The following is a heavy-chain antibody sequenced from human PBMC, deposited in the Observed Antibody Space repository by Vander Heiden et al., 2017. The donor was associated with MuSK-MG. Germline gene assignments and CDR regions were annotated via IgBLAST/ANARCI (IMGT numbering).Heavy chain of an antibody. CDR3: AKDSGYDSSGYYGDY. V-gene: IGHV3-23*01. D-gene: IGHD3-22*01. Sequence: EVQLLESGGGLVQPGGSLRLSCAASGFPFRSYAMSWVRQAPGKGLEWVSAISGSGGSTYYADSVKGRFTISRGNSKNTLYLQMNSLRAEDTAVYYCAKDSGYDSSGYYGDYWGQGTLVTVSS. J-gene: IGHJ4*02. CDR2: ISGSGGST. CDR1: GFPFRSYA.